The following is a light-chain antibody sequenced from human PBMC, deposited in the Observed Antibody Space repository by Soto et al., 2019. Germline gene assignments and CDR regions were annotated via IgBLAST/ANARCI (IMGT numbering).Light chain of an antibody. V-gene: IGLV1-44*01. CDR3: GSWDSSLSAYV. CDR2: SIN. CDR1: TSNIGSNT. J-gene: IGLJ1*01. Sequence: QSVLTQPPSASGTPGQRVTISCSGGTSNIGSNTVNWYQQLPGTAPKLLIYSINQRPSGVPDRFSGSKSGTSASLAISGLQSEDEADYYCGSWDSSLSAYVFGTGTKLTVL.